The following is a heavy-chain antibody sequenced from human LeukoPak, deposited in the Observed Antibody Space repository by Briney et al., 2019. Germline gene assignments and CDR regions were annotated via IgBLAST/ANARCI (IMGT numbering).Heavy chain of an antibody. D-gene: IGHD5-12*01. CDR2: IYSGGST. CDR3: ARVPKRGYSGYDSHYYGMDV. CDR1: GFNFRSAW. Sequence: GGSLRLSCTASGFNFRSAWMSWARQAPGKGLEWVSVIYSGGSTYYADSVKGRFTISRDNSKNTLYLQMNSLRAEDTAVYYCARVPKRGYSGYDSHYYGMDVWGQGTTVTVSS. V-gene: IGHV3-66*01. J-gene: IGHJ6*02.